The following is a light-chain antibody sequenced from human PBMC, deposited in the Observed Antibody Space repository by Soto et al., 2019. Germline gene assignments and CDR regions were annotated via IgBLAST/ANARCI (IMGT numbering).Light chain of an antibody. V-gene: IGLV1-51*02. CDR1: SSNIGNNY. J-gene: IGLJ1*01. CDR2: ENN. CDR3: GTWASSLSGV. Sequence: QSVLTQPPSVSAAPGQKVTISCSGSSSNIGNNYVSWYQQLPGTAPKLLIYENNKRPSGIPDRFSGSKSGTSATLGITGLQTGDEADYYCGTWASSLSGVFGTGTKLTVL.